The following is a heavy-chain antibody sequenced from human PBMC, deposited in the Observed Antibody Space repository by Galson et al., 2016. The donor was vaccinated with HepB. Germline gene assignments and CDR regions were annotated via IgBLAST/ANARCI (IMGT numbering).Heavy chain of an antibody. CDR3: AKDHREALPAAIIYYGMDV. Sequence: SLRLSCAASGFTFSSYSMNWVRQAPGKGLEWVSSISRSTTSVYYADSVKGRFTISRDNAKNSLYLQMNSLRAEDTAVYYCAKDHREALPAAIIYYGMDVWGQGTTVTVSS. J-gene: IGHJ6*02. CDR1: GFTFSSYS. CDR2: ISRSTTSV. V-gene: IGHV3-21*01. D-gene: IGHD2-2*01.